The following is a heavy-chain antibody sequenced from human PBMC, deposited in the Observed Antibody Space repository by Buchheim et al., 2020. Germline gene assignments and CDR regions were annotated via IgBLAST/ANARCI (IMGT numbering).Heavy chain of an antibody. J-gene: IGHJ5*02. CDR2: IYYSGST. Sequence: QVQLQESGPGLVKPSETLSLTCTVSGGSVSSGSYYWSWIRQPPGKGLEWIGYIYYSGSTNYNPSLKSRVTISVDTSKNQFSLKLSSVTAADTAVYYCARVTGVLRFLEPGNWFDPWGQGTL. D-gene: IGHD3-3*01. CDR1: GGSVSSGSYY. CDR3: ARVTGVLRFLEPGNWFDP. V-gene: IGHV4-61*01.